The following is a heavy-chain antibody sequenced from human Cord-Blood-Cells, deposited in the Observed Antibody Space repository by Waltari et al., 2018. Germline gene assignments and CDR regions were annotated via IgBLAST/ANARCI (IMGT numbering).Heavy chain of an antibody. CDR2: IIPIFGTA. D-gene: IGHD6-6*01. J-gene: IGHJ6*02. V-gene: IGHV1-69*12. Sequence: QVQLVQSGAEVKKPGSSVKVSCKAYGGTFSSYAISWVRQAPGQGLEWMGGIIPIFGTANYAQKFQGRVTITADESTSTAYMELSSLRSEDTAVYYCAREYEYSSSYYYYGMDVWGQGTTVTVSS. CDR3: AREYEYSSSYYYYGMDV. CDR1: GGTFSSYA.